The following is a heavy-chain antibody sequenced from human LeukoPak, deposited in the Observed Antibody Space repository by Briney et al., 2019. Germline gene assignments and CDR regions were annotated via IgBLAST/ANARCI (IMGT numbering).Heavy chain of an antibody. J-gene: IGHJ4*02. CDR1: GFTFSSYG. V-gene: IGHV3-33*01. Sequence: GRSLRLSCAASGFTFSSYGMHWVRQAPGKGLEWVAVIWYDGSNKYYADSVKGRFTISRDNSKNTLYLQMNSLRAEDTAVYYCARGGGDCSSTSCFLTPIDYWGQGTLVTVPS. CDR2: IWYDGSNK. CDR3: ARGGGDCSSTSCFLTPIDY. D-gene: IGHD2-2*01.